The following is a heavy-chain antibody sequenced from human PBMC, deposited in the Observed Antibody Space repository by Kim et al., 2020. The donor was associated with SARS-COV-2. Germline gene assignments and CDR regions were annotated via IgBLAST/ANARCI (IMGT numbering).Heavy chain of an antibody. Sequence: ASVKVSCKASGYTFTSYAMNWVRQAPGQGLEWMGWINTNTGNPTYAQGFTGRFVFSLDTSVSTAYLQISSLKAEDTAVYYCARGSSSWRYWYFDLWGRGTLVTVSS. CDR1: GYTFTSYA. V-gene: IGHV7-4-1*02. D-gene: IGHD6-13*01. CDR2: INTNTGNP. CDR3: ARGSSSWRYWYFDL. J-gene: IGHJ2*01.